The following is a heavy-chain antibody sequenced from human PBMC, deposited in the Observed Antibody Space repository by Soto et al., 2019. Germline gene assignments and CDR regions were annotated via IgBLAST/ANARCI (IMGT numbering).Heavy chain of an antibody. CDR2: IYYSGST. D-gene: IGHD6-19*01. CDR3: ASTAQSSGWYSGGFDY. CDR1: GGSIISYY. Sequence: PSETLSLTCTVSGGSIISYYWSWILQPPWKGLEWIGYIYYSGSTNYNPSLKSRVTISVDTSKNQFSLKLSSVTAADTAVYYCASTAQSSGWYSGGFDYWGQGTLVTVSS. V-gene: IGHV4-59*01. J-gene: IGHJ4*02.